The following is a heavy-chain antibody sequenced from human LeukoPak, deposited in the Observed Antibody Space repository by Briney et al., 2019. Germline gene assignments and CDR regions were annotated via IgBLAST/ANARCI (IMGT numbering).Heavy chain of an antibody. D-gene: IGHD3-3*01. V-gene: IGHV4-34*01. CDR3: ARSPSYDFWSGYYTGYYYYYMDV. CDR2: INHSGST. CDR1: GGSFSGYY. J-gene: IGHJ6*03. Sequence: SETLSLTCAVYGGSFSGYYWSWIRQPPGKGLEWIGEINHSGSTNYNPSLKSRVTISVDTSKNQFSLKLSSVTAADTAVYYCARSPSYDFWSGYYTGYYYYYMDVWGKGTTVTVSS.